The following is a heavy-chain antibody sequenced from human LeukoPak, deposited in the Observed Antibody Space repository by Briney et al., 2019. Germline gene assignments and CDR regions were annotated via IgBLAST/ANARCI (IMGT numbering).Heavy chain of an antibody. V-gene: IGHV3-48*01. CDR3: AREMTGYTSSATDH. J-gene: IGHJ4*02. CDR2: ISSSSGST. D-gene: IGHD6-13*01. Sequence: PGGSLRLSCAASGFSFSSYSMNWVRQAPGKGLEWLSYISSSSGSTFYADSVQGRFTISRDNAKNSLYLEMNSLRVEDTALYYCAREMTGYTSSATDHWGQGTLVTVSS. CDR1: GFSFSSYS.